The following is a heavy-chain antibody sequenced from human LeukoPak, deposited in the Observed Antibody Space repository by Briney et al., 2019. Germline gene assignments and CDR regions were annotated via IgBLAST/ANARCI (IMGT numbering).Heavy chain of an antibody. Sequence: KSGGSLRLSCAASGFAFSTYSMNWVRKAPGKGLEWISSITSTATYIYYADSVKGRFTISRDNTKNSLYLQMNSLRAEDTAVYFCARVAGGKFHLDYWGQGTQVTVSS. D-gene: IGHD6-13*01. J-gene: IGHJ4*02. CDR2: ITSTATYI. CDR3: ARVAGGKFHLDY. V-gene: IGHV3-21*01. CDR1: GFAFSTYS.